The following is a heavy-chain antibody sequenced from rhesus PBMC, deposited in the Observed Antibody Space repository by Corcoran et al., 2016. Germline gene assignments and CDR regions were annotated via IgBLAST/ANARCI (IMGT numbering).Heavy chain of an antibody. CDR3: ARSGYGSGGVY. CDR1: GASIRSYW. D-gene: IGHD4-4*01. J-gene: IGHJ4*01. Sequence: QVQLQESGPGLVKPSETLSLTCAVSGASIRSYWWSWIRKPPGKGLEWIGEIFGNSGNSYYYPPLTGPFIISKDASTIQFSLKLSSGPAADTAVYYCARSGYGSGGVYWGQGILVTVSS. V-gene: IGHV4-80*01. CDR2: IFGNSGNS.